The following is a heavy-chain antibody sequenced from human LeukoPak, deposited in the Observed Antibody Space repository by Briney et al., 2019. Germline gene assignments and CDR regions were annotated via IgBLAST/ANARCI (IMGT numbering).Heavy chain of an antibody. CDR1: GGTFSSYA. CDR2: IIPIFGTA. J-gene: IGHJ4*02. D-gene: IGHD1-26*01. CDR3: ALSPQAGAIH. V-gene: IGHV1-69*05. Sequence: ASVKVSCKASGGTFSSYAISWVRQAPGQGLEWMGRIIPIFGTANYAQKFQGRVTITTDESTCTAYMELSSLRSEDTAVYYCALSPQAGAIHWGQGTLVTVSS.